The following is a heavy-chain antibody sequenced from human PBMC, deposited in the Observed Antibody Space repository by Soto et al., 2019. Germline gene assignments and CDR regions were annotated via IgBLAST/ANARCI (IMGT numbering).Heavy chain of an antibody. Sequence: QVQLQQWGAGLLKPSETLSLTCAVYGGSFSGYYWSWIRQPPGKGLEWIGEINHSGSTNYNPSHKSRVTISVDTSKNQFSLKLSSVTAADTAVYYCARANYYYGSGSHLDYWGQGTLVTVSS. V-gene: IGHV4-34*01. J-gene: IGHJ4*02. D-gene: IGHD3-10*01. CDR3: ARANYYYGSGSHLDY. CDR1: GGSFSGYY. CDR2: INHSGST.